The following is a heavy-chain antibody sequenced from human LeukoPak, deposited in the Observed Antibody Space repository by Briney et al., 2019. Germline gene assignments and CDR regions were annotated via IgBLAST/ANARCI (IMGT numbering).Heavy chain of an antibody. CDR2: ISSSGSNT. Sequence: GGSLRLSCAASGFTFSDYYMSWIRQAPGKGLEWVSYISSSGSNTYYADSVKGRFTISRDNAKNSLYLQMNSLKTEDTAVYYCTTDLNDGSGSYRWFDPWGQGTLVTVSS. D-gene: IGHD3-10*01. CDR1: GFTFSDYY. J-gene: IGHJ5*02. CDR3: TTDLNDGSGSYRWFDP. V-gene: IGHV3-11*01.